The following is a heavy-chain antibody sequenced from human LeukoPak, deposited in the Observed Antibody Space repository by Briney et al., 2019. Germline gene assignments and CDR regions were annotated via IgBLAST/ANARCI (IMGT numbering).Heavy chain of an antibody. CDR3: ATVENDSSGYLVY. Sequence: ASVKVSCKVSGYTLTELSMHWVRQAPGKGLECMGGFDPEDGETIYAQKFQGRVTMTEDTSTDTAYMELSSLRSEDTAVYYCATVENDSSGYLVYWGQGTLVTVSS. CDR1: GYTLTELS. J-gene: IGHJ4*02. CDR2: FDPEDGET. D-gene: IGHD3-22*01. V-gene: IGHV1-24*01.